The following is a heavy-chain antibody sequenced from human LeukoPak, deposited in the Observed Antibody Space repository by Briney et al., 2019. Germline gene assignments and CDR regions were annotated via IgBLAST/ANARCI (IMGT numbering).Heavy chain of an antibody. V-gene: IGHV3-74*01. CDR2: INGDGSTT. J-gene: IGHJ4*02. CDR3: ARDFPYCSSTSCYNY. D-gene: IGHD2-2*02. CDR1: GFTFGNYA. Sequence: GGSLRLSCEASGFTFGNYAMNWVRQAPGKGLVWVSHINGDGSTTGYADSVKGRFTISRDNAKNTLYLQMNSLRAEDTAVYYCARDFPYCSSTSCYNYWGQGTLVTVSS.